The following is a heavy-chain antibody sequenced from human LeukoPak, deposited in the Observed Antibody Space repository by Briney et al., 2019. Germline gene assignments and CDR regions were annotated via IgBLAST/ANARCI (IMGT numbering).Heavy chain of an antibody. V-gene: IGHV4-34*01. CDR1: GGSFSGYY. CDR2: INHSGST. Sequence: SETLSLTCAVYGGSFSGYYWSWIRQPPGKGLEWIGEINHSGSTNYNPSLKSRGTISVDTSKNQFSLKLSSVTAADTAVYYCASSGDDSSGYYGSWGQGTLVTVSS. CDR3: ASSGDDSSGYYGS. D-gene: IGHD3-22*01. J-gene: IGHJ4*02.